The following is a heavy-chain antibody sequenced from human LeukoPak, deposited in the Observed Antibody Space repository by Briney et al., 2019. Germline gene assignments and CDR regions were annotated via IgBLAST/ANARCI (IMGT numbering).Heavy chain of an antibody. J-gene: IGHJ4*02. CDR3: AKDPYSGYSYGYFDY. V-gene: IGHV3-23*01. Sequence: GGSLRLSCAASGFTFSSYAMSWVRQAPGKGLEWVSAISGSGGSTYYADSVKGRFTISRDNSKNTLYLQMNSLRAEDTAVYYCAKDPYSGYSYGYFDYWGQGTLVTVSS. CDR2: ISGSGGST. CDR1: GFTFSSYA. D-gene: IGHD5-18*01.